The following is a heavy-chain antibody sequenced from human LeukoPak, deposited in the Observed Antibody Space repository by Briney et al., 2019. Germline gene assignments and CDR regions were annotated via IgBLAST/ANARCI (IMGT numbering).Heavy chain of an antibody. J-gene: IGHJ4*02. V-gene: IGHV3-53*01. CDR2: IYSGGST. D-gene: IGHD5-18*01. Sequence: PGGSLGLSCAASGFTVSNNYMSWVRQAPGKGLEWVSVIYSGGSTYYADSVRGRFTISRDNSKNTLFLHMNSLRAEDTAVYYCARGGYSYGSDFWGQGTLVTVSS. CDR3: ARGGYSYGSDF. CDR1: GFTVSNNY.